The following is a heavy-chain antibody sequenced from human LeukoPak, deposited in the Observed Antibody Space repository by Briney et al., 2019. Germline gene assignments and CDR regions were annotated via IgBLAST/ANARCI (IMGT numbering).Heavy chain of an antibody. J-gene: IGHJ4*02. CDR2: INPNSGGT. CDR3: ARDPESYYYDSSGYYSDY. Sequence: GASVKVSRKASGYTFTGYYTHWVRQAPGQGLEWMGWINPNSGGTNYAQKFQGRVTMTRDTSISTAYMELSRLRSDDTAVYYCARDPESYYYDSSGYYSDYWGQGTLVTVSS. CDR1: GYTFTGYY. V-gene: IGHV1-2*02. D-gene: IGHD3-22*01.